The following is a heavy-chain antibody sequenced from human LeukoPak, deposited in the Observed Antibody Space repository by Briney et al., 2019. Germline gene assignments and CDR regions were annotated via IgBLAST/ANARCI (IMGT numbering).Heavy chain of an antibody. CDR1: GGSISSSSYY. V-gene: IGHV4-39*01. D-gene: IGHD5-12*01. J-gene: IGHJ4*02. CDR2: IYYSGST. Sequence: SETLSLTCTVSGGSISSSSYYWGWIRQPPGKGLEWIGSIYYSGSTYSNPSLKSRVTISVDTSKNQFSLKLSSVTAADTAVYYCARLNEWLRFHFDYWGQGTLVTVSS. CDR3: ARLNEWLRFHFDY.